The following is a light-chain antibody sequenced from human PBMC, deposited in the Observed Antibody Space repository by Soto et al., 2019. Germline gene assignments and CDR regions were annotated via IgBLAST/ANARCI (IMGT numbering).Light chain of an antibody. Sequence: EVVLTQSPGTLSLSPGETVTLSCRASQTIISSYLAWYQQKPGQAPRLLIYGASSRATGIPDRFSGSGSGTAFTLTISGLEPEDSAVYYCQQYGRALFTFGQGTRLEIK. CDR2: GAS. J-gene: IGKJ5*01. CDR1: QTIISSY. V-gene: IGKV3-20*01. CDR3: QQYGRALFT.